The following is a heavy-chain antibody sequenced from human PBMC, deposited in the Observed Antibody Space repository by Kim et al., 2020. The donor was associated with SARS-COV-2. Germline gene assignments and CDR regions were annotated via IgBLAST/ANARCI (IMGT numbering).Heavy chain of an antibody. CDR3: ARSFYQNDAFDI. J-gene: IGHJ3*02. V-gene: IGHV1-18*01. D-gene: IGHD2-2*01. Sequence: NDTQKRQGRVTMNTDTSTSTAYMELRSLRSDDTAVYYCARSFYQNDAFDIWGQGTMVTVSS.